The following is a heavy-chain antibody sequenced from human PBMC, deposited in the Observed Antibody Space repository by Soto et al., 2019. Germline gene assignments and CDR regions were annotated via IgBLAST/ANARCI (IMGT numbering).Heavy chain of an antibody. CDR2: IIPIFGTA. CDR1: GGTFSSYA. D-gene: IGHD5-18*01. CDR3: ARSGRGYSYGAVGDYYYGMDV. Sequence: QVQLVQSGAEVKKPGSSVKVSCKASGGTFSSYAISWVRQAPGQGLEWMGGIIPIFGTANYAQKFQGRVTITADESTSTAYMELSSLRSEDTAVYYCARSGRGYSYGAVGDYYYGMDVWGQGTTVTVSS. J-gene: IGHJ6*02. V-gene: IGHV1-69*01.